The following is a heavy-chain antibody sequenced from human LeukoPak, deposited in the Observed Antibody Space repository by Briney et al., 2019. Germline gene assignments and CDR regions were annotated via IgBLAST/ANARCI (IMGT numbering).Heavy chain of an antibody. V-gene: IGHV3-23*01. CDR1: GFTFSSYA. Sequence: GGSLRLACAASGFTFSSYAMSWVRQPPGKGLEWVSAISGSGGSTYYADSVKGRFTISRDNSKNTLYLQMDSLRAEDTAVYYCAKGSVVRGVIRYYYYYMDVWGKGTTVTVSS. J-gene: IGHJ6*03. CDR2: ISGSGGST. CDR3: AKGSVVRGVIRYYYYYMDV. D-gene: IGHD3-10*01.